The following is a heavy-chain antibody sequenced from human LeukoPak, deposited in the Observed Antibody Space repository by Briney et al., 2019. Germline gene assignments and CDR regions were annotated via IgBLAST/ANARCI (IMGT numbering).Heavy chain of an antibody. V-gene: IGHV4-31*03. D-gene: IGHD1-26*01. J-gene: IGHJ6*02. CDR2: IYYSGST. CDR1: GGSISSGGYY. CDR3: AGGVLPAYYGMDV. Sequence: SQTLSLTCTVSGGSISSGGYYWSWIRQHPGKGLEWIGYIYYSGSTYYNPSLKSRVTISVDTSKDQFSLKLSSVTAADTAVYYCAGGVLPAYYGMDVWGQGTTVTVSS.